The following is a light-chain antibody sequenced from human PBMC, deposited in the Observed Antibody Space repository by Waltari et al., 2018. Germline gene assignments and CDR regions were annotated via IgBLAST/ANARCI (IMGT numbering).Light chain of an antibody. V-gene: IGLV1-44*01. CDR2: SNN. J-gene: IGLJ1*01. Sequence: QSVLTQPPSASGTPGQRVTISCSGSSDNIGSNTVTWYQQLPGTAPKLLIYSNNQRPSGVPDRFSGSKSGTSASLAISGLQSEDEADYYCAAWDDSLNGLYVFGTGTKVTVL. CDR1: SDNIGSNT. CDR3: AAWDDSLNGLYV.